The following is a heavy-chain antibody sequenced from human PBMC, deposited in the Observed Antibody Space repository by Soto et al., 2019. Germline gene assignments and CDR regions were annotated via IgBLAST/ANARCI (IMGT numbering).Heavy chain of an antibody. V-gene: IGHV3-48*01. CDR2: ISSSSSTI. J-gene: IGHJ5*02. D-gene: IGHD6-13*01. CDR1: GFTFSSYS. Sequence: EVQLVESGGGLVQPGGSPRLSCAASGFTFSSYSMNWVRQAPGKGLEWVSYISSSSSTIYYADSVKGRFTISRDTAKNSLYLQMNSLRAEDTAVYYCARHPERIAEIGWFDPWGQGTLVTVSS. CDR3: ARHPERIAEIGWFDP.